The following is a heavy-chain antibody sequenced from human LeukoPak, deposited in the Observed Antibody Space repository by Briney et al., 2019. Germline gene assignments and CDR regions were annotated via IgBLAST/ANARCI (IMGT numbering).Heavy chain of an antibody. V-gene: IGHV3-23*01. J-gene: IGHJ4*02. D-gene: IGHD3-3*01. Sequence: GGSLRLSCAASGFTFSSYAMSWVRQAPGKGLEGVSGISGIGGSTNYADSVKGRFTISRDNSKNTLYLQMNSLRAEDTAVYYCAKDQPGGGRITIFGVVIGPFDYWGQGTLVTVSS. CDR3: AKDQPGGGRITIFGVVIGPFDY. CDR2: ISGIGGST. CDR1: GFTFSSYA.